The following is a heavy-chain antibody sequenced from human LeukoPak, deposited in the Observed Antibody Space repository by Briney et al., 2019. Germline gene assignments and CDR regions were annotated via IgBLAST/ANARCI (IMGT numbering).Heavy chain of an antibody. D-gene: IGHD5-18*01. Sequence: SETLSLTCTVSGGSMSNYYWNWIRQPPGKGLEWIGYMFYTGSGKYNPSLKSRVTISVDTSKRQISLKLAPVTTADTAVYYCATNLPGYSYGYWVAWGQGTLVTVSS. V-gene: IGHV4-59*01. CDR1: GGSMSNYY. CDR3: ATNLPGYSYGYWVA. J-gene: IGHJ5*02. CDR2: MFYTGSG.